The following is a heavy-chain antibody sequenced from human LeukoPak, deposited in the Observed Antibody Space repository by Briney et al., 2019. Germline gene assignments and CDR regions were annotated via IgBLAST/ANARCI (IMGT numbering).Heavy chain of an antibody. CDR3: ARVGRGSYRFDY. J-gene: IGHJ4*02. CDR2: INWNGGST. D-gene: IGHD1-26*01. V-gene: IGHV3-20*04. CDR1: GFTLDDYG. Sequence: PGGTLRLSCAASGFTLDDYGMSWVRQAPGKGLEWVSGINWNGGSTGYADSVKGRFTISRDNAKNSLYLQMNSLRAEDTALYYCARVGRGSYRFDYWGQGTLVTVSS.